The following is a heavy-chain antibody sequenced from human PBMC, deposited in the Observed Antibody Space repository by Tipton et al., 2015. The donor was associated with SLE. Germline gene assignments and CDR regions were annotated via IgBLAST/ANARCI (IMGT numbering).Heavy chain of an antibody. V-gene: IGHV4-34*01. CDR1: GGSFSGYY. CDR2: INHSGST. Sequence: GLVKPSETLSLTCAVYGGSFSGYYWSWIRQPPGKGLEWIGEINHSGSTNYNPSLKSRVTISVDTSKNQFSLKLSSVTAADTAVYYCAREVSSYFDYWGQGTLVTVSS. D-gene: IGHD3-22*01. CDR3: AREVSSYFDY. J-gene: IGHJ4*02.